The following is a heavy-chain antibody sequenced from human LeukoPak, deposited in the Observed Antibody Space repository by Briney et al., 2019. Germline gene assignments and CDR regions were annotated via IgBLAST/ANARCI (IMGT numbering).Heavy chain of an antibody. D-gene: IGHD3-10*01. CDR2: IYHSGST. CDR1: GGSISSGGYY. V-gene: IGHV4-30-2*01. CDR3: ARVPRFGPNWFDP. J-gene: IGHJ5*02. Sequence: SETLSLTCTVSGGSISSGGYYWSWIRQPPGKGLEWIGYIYHSGSTYYNPSLKSRVTISVDTSKNQFSLKLSSVTAADTAVYYCARVPRFGPNWFDPWGQGTLVTVSS.